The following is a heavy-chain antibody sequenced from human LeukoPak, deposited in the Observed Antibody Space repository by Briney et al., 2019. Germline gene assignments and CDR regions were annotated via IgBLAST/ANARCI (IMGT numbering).Heavy chain of an antibody. CDR3: ETGRGSNDDY. V-gene: IGHV3-30*03. CDR2: ISYDGSNE. CDR1: GFTFSDYY. Sequence: PGGSLRLSCAASGFTFSDYYMSWIRQAPGKGLEWVAVISYDGSNEYYGDSMKGRFTISRDNSKNTLYLQMNSLRAEDTAVYYCETGRGSNDDYWGQGTLVTVSS. J-gene: IGHJ4*02. D-gene: IGHD1-26*01.